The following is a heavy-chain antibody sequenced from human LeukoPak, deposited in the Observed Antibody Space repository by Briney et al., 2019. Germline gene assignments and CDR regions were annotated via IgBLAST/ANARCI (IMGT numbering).Heavy chain of an antibody. D-gene: IGHD1-26*01. CDR1: GFIFSSYS. J-gene: IGHJ4*02. V-gene: IGHV3-21*06. CDR2: ISTSSSYI. Sequence: GGSLRLSCTASGFIFSSYSMNWVRQAPGKGLEWVSSISTSSSYIYYADSVKGRFTISRDNAKNSLDLQMNSLRVEDTAVYYCARDYGVVGANRGQYFDYWGQGTLVTVSS. CDR3: ARDYGVVGANRGQYFDY.